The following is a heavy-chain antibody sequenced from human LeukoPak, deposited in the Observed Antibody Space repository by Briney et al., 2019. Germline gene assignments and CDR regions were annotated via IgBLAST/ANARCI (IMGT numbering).Heavy chain of an antibody. D-gene: IGHD6-19*01. CDR1: GYTFTDYF. V-gene: IGHV1-2*02. Sequence: ASVKVSCKASGYTFTDYFVHWVRQAPGQGLEWMGWINPKRGDTEYSQNFQARVTVTRDTSISTAYMELSSLNSDDTAMYYCATSVRGNLGNSGFPWGQGTLVTVPS. J-gene: IGHJ5*02. CDR3: ATSVRGNLGNSGFP. CDR2: INPKRGDT.